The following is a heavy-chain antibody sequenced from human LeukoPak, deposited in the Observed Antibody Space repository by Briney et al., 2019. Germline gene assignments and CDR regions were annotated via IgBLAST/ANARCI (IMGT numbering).Heavy chain of an antibody. CDR2: IYHSGST. Sequence: PSGTLSLTCAVSGGSISSSNWWSWVRQPPGKGLEWIGEIYHSGSTNYNPSLKSRVTISVDTSKNQFSLKLSSVTAADTAVYYCARGGLGILVVPGGSAFDIWGQGTMVTVSS. D-gene: IGHD2-2*01. CDR3: ARGGLGILVVPGGSAFDI. V-gene: IGHV4-4*02. J-gene: IGHJ3*02. CDR1: GGSISSSNW.